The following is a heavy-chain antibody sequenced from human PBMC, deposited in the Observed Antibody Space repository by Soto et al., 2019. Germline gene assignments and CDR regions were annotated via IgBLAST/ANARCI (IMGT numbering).Heavy chain of an antibody. D-gene: IGHD5-12*01. CDR3: ARDRGYSGYDSPRYYYGMDV. V-gene: IGHV3-33*01. CDR1: GFTFSSYG. Sequence: QVQLVESGGGVVQPGRSLRLSCAACGFTFSSYGMHWVRQAPGKGLEWVAVIWFDGSNKWYADSVKGRFTISRDNSKNTLYLQMNSLRAEDTAVYSCARDRGYSGYDSPRYYYGMDVWGQGTTVTVSS. J-gene: IGHJ6*02. CDR2: IWFDGSNK.